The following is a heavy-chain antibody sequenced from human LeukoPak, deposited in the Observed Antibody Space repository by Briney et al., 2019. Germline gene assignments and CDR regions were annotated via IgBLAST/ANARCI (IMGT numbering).Heavy chain of an antibody. Sequence: GGSLRLSCTVSGFTDSSNSMSWVRQAPGKGLEWVSFIYSGSNTHYSDSVKGRFTISRDNSKNTLYLQMNSLRADHTALYYCARRAGEYSHPYDYWGDGTLVTVSS. CDR2: IYSGSNT. J-gene: IGHJ4*01. CDR1: GFTDSSNS. CDR3: ARRAGEYSHPYDY. D-gene: IGHD4-17*01. V-gene: IGHV3-53*01.